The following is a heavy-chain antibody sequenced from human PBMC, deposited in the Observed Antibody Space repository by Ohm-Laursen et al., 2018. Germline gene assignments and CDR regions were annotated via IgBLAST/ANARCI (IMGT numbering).Heavy chain of an antibody. V-gene: IGHV3-30*18. Sequence: LRLSCSAVGFTFSSYGMHWVRQAPGKGLEWVAVISYDGSNKYYADSAKGRFTISRDNSKNTLYLQMNSLRAEDTTVYYCAKSSSSWDLDYYYYGMDVWGQGTTVTVSS. CDR1: GFTFSSYG. D-gene: IGHD6-13*01. J-gene: IGHJ6*02. CDR3: AKSSSSWDLDYYYYGMDV. CDR2: ISYDGSNK.